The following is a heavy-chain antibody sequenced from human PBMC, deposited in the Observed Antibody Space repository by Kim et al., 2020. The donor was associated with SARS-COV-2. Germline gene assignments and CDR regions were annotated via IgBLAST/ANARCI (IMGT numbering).Heavy chain of an antibody. J-gene: IGHJ3*02. V-gene: IGHV3-33*01. CDR2: IWYDGSNK. Sequence: GGSLRLSCAASGFTFSSYGMHWVRQAPGKGLEWVAVIWYDGSNKYYADSVKGRFTISRDNSKNTLYLQMNSLRAEDTAVYYCAREYYYDSSGYPDAFDIWGQGTMVTVSS. CDR3: AREYYYDSSGYPDAFDI. CDR1: GFTFSSYG. D-gene: IGHD3-22*01.